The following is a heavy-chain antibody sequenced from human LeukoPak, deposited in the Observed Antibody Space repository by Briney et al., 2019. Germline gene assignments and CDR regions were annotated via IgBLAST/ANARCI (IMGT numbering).Heavy chain of an antibody. D-gene: IGHD3-10*01. J-gene: IGHJ4*02. CDR1: GFSLSTSGMC. Sequence: SGPTLVNPTQTLTLTCTFSGFSLSTSGMCVSWIRQPPGKGLEWIAYLFYSGSTDYNPSLESRVTISVDTSKNQFSLKLRSVTAADTAVYYCATVAVIRGVTYFDYWGQGTPVTVSS. CDR3: ATVAVIRGVTYFDY. V-gene: IGHV4-61*08. CDR2: LFYSGST.